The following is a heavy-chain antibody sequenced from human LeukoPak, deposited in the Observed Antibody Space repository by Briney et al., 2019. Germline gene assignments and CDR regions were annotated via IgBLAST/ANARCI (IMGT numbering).Heavy chain of an antibody. CDR1: GGTFSSYA. Sequence: VASVKVSCKASGGTFSSYAISWVRQAPGQGLEWMGGIIPIFGTANYAQKFQGRVTITADESTSTAYMELSSLRSEDTAVYYCATPRAAASYNYYYYYMDVWGKGTMVTVSS. J-gene: IGHJ6*03. V-gene: IGHV1-69*01. CDR2: IIPIFGTA. CDR3: ATPRAAASYNYYYYYMDV. D-gene: IGHD6-13*01.